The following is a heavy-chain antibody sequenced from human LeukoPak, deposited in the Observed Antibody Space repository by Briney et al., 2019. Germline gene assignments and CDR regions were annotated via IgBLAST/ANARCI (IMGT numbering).Heavy chain of an antibody. CDR2: INPKTGGT. CDR1: GYTFTGYF. CDR3: ARGDPADRYFGTQGWFDP. V-gene: IGHV1-2*02. J-gene: IGHJ5*02. D-gene: IGHD3-16*02. Sequence: ASVKVSCKASGYTFTGYFFHWVRQAPGQGLEWVGWINPKTGGTNYAQKFQGRVTTTRDTSISTAYMELGRLTSDDTAVYYCARGDPADRYFGTQGWFDPWGQGTLVTVSS.